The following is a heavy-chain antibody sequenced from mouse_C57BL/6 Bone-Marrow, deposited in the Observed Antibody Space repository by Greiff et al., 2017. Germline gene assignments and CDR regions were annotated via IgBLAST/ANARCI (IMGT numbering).Heavy chain of an antibody. J-gene: IGHJ4*01. CDR2: IDPETGGT. CDR3: TGSLDY. Sequence: QVQLQQSGAELVRPGASVTLSCKASGYTFTDYEMHWVKQTPVHGLEWIGAIDPETGGTAYNQKFKGKAILTADKSSSTAYMELRSLTSEDCAVYYCTGSLDYWGQGTSVTVSS. CDR1: GYTFTDYE. V-gene: IGHV1-15*01.